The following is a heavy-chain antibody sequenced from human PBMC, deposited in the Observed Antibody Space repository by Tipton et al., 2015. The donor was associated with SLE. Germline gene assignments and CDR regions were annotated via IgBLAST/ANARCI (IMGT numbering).Heavy chain of an antibody. CDR1: EFAFSSYW. D-gene: IGHD6-19*01. V-gene: IGHV3-74*01. J-gene: IGHJ4*02. Sequence: SLRLSCAASEFAFSSYWMHWVRQAPGKGLVWVSRINTDGRTTTYADSVKGRFTISRDNAKNTLYLQMNSLRAEDAAVYYCIRDLAGRGGYWGQGTLVTVSS. CDR2: INTDGRTT. CDR3: IRDLAGRGGY.